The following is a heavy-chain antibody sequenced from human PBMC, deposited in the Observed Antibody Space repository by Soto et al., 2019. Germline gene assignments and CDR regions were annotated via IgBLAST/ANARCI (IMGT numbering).Heavy chain of an antibody. CDR2: IYYSGST. D-gene: IGHD2-2*02. Sequence: PSETLSLTCIVSGGSISSYYWSWIRQPPGKGLEWIGYIYYSGSTNYNPSLKSRVTISVDTSKNQFSLKLSSVTAADTAVYYCASSFTVPAAIGYWGQGTLVTVSS. V-gene: IGHV4-59*01. J-gene: IGHJ4*02. CDR3: ASSFTVPAAIGY. CDR1: GGSISSYY.